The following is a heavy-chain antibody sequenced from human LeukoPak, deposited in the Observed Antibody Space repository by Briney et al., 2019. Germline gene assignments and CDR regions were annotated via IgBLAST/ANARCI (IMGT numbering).Heavy chain of an antibody. CDR3: AKWASDNRAFDL. Sequence: VKPSETLSLTCTVSGTSITSYYWNWIRQAPGQGPEWIGYGHYSGNTKYNLPLKSRVTISVDTSKNQFSLRLSSVTAADTAVYFCAKWASDNRAFDLWGQGTLVTVSS. CDR2: GHYSGNT. V-gene: IGHV4-59*08. J-gene: IGHJ4*02. D-gene: IGHD2-8*01. CDR1: GTSITSYY.